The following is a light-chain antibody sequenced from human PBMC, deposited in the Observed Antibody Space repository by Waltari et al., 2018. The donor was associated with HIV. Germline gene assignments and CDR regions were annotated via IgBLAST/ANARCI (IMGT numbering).Light chain of an antibody. CDR1: SSDIGDYNY. V-gene: IGLV2-11*01. CDR2: DVT. J-gene: IGLJ3*02. CDR3: CSFAGSYTLV. Sequence: QSALTQPRSVSGSPGQSVTISCTGTSSDIGDYNYVSWYQQHPGQAPKLMIYDVTTRPSGVPDRFSGSKSGNTASLTISGLQAEDEAAYYCCSFAGSYTLVFGGGTKLTVL.